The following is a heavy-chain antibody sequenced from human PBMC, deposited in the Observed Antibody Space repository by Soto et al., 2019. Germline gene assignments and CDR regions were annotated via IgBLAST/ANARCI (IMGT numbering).Heavy chain of an antibody. CDR3: ARSQGSSTSLEIYYYYYYGMDV. CDR1: GYTFTSYG. V-gene: IGHV1-69*05. Sequence: SVKVSCKASGYTFTSYGISWVRQAPGQGLEWMGGIIPITGTANYAQKFQGRVTITTDESTSTAYMELSSLRSEDTAVYYCARSQGSSTSLEIYYYYYYGMDVWGQGTTVTVSS. D-gene: IGHD2-2*01. CDR2: IIPITGTA. J-gene: IGHJ6*02.